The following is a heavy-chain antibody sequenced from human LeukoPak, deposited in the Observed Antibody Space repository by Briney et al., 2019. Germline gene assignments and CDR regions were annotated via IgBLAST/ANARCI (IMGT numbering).Heavy chain of an antibody. V-gene: IGHV3-30*04. CDR1: GFSFSSYE. J-gene: IGHJ4*02. CDR3: ARDIVATGHYFDY. D-gene: IGHD5-12*01. CDR2: ISYDGSNK. Sequence: GGSLRLSCAASGFSFSSYEMNWVRQAPGKGLEWVAVISYDGSNKYYADSVKGRFTISRDNSKNTLYLQMNSLRAEDTAVYYCARDIVATGHYFDYWGQGTLVTVSS.